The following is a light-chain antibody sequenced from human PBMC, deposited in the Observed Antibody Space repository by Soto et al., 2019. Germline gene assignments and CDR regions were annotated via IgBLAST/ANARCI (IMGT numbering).Light chain of an antibody. V-gene: IGLV2-14*03. CDR3: SSFTSGSTLVV. CDR2: DVT. Sequence: QSALTQPASVSRSPGQSITISCTGTSSDVGGYGYVSGYQQLPGKATKLIIYDVTNRPSGVSDRFSGSKSGNTASLTISGLQADDEADYYCSSFTSGSTLVVFGGGTKLTVL. CDR1: SSDVGGYGY. J-gene: IGLJ2*01.